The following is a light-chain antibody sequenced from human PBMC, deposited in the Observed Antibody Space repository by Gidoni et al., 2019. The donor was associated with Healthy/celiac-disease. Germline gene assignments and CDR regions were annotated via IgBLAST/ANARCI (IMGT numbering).Light chain of an antibody. CDR1: QSVTSY. CDR2: DAS. V-gene: IGKV3-11*01. CDR3: QQRSNWPLT. J-gene: IGKJ4*02. Sequence: EIVLTQSPATLSLSPGERATLSCRASQSVTSYLAWYQQKPGQAPRLLIYDASNRATGIPARFSGSGSGTDCTLTISSREPEDFAVYYCQQRSNWPLTFGGGNKVEIK.